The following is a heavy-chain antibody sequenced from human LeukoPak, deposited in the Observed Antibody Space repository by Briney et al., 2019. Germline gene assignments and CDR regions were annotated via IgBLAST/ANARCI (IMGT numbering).Heavy chain of an antibody. J-gene: IGHJ5*02. D-gene: IGHD3-9*01. V-gene: IGHV3-7*01. Sequence: GGSLRLSCAASGFTFSTYWMSWVRQAPGKGLEWVANMNQDGSKKNYVDSVKGRFTISRDNAKNSLYLQLNSLRADDTAVYYCARDHNEYDILTGYYGRWFDPWGQGTLVTVSS. CDR3: ARDHNEYDILTGYYGRWFDP. CDR1: GFTFSTYW. CDR2: MNQDGSKK.